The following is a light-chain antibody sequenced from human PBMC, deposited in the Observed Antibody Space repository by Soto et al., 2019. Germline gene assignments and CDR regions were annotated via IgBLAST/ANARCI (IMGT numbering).Light chain of an antibody. J-gene: IGKJ5*01. CDR1: QSVSSY. Sequence: EIVLTQSPATLSLSPGERATLSCRASQSVSSYLAGYQQKPGQAPRLLIYDASNRATGIPARFSGGGSGTDIPHTIGSLEPEDFAVDYCQQRSNWPITFRQGTRLEIK. CDR3: QQRSNWPIT. CDR2: DAS. V-gene: IGKV3-11*01.